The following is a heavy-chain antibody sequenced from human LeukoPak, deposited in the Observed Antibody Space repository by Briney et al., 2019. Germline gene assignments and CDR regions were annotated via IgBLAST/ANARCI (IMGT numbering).Heavy chain of an antibody. CDR2: IYYSGST. CDR1: GGSISSGDYY. J-gene: IGHJ4*02. CDR3: ARYNYYDGTGYLYTFDY. D-gene: IGHD3-22*01. V-gene: IGHV4-30-4*01. Sequence: SETLFLTSTVSGGSISSGDYYWSWIRQPPGKGLEWIGYIYYSGSTYYNPSLKSRATISVDTSKNQFSLKLSSVTAADTAVYYCARYNYYDGTGYLYTFDYWGQGTLVTVSS.